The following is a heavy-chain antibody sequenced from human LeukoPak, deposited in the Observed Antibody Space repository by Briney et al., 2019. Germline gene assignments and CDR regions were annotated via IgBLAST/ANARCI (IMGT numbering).Heavy chain of an antibody. CDR2: IYSGGST. CDR1: GFTVSSNY. Sequence: PGGSLRLSCAASGFTVSSNYMSWVRQAPGKGLEWVSVIYSGGSTYYADSVKGRFTISRDNSKNTLYLQMNSLRAEDTAVYYCAIDNYYDSSGQSLFDYWGQGTLVTVSS. D-gene: IGHD3-22*01. CDR3: AIDNYYDSSGQSLFDY. J-gene: IGHJ4*02. V-gene: IGHV3-66*01.